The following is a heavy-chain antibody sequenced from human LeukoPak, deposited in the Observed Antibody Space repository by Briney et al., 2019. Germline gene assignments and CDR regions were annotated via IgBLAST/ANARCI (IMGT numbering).Heavy chain of an antibody. CDR3: AKGNYGDYEHNWFDP. J-gene: IGHJ5*02. Sequence: GGSLRLSCAASGFTFDDYAMHWVRQAPGKGLEWVSGISWNSGSIVYADSVKGRFTISRDNAKNSLYLQMNSLRAEDTALYYCAKGNYGDYEHNWFDPWGQGTLVTVSS. V-gene: IGHV3-9*01. CDR1: GFTFDDYA. CDR2: ISWNSGSI. D-gene: IGHD4-17*01.